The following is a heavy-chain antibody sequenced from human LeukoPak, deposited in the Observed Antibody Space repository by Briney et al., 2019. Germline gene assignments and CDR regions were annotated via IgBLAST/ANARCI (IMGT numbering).Heavy chain of an antibody. CDR1: GYSFTCYW. Sequence: GESLKISCKGSGYSFTCYWIGWVRPMPRKGLEWMLIIYPGDSDTRYSPSFQGQFTISADKSISTAYLQWSSLKASDTAMYYCASSIGATTDDAFDIWGQGTMVTVSS. CDR3: ASSIGATTDDAFDI. J-gene: IGHJ3*02. V-gene: IGHV5-51*01. CDR2: IYPGDSDT. D-gene: IGHD1-1*01.